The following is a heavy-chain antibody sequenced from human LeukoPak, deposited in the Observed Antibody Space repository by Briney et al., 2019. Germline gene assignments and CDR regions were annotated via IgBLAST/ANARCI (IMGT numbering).Heavy chain of an antibody. J-gene: IGHJ4*02. V-gene: IGHV3-7*01. CDR1: GFTFSNHW. Sequence: GGSLRLSCAASGFTFSNHWMTWVRQAPGKGLEWVANINQEGSEIYYVDSVRGRFTISRDNAKNSLYLQMNSLRPEDTAVYYCARRYMATSAEDFDYGGQGTLVTVFS. D-gene: IGHD3-16*02. CDR3: ARRYMATSAEDFDY. CDR2: INQEGSEI.